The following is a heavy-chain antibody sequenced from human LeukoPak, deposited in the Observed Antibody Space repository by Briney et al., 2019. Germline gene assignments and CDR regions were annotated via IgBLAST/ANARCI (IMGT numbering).Heavy chain of an antibody. CDR2: ISRNSGSI. D-gene: IGHD4-17*01. V-gene: IGHV3-9*01. CDR3: AKDDYGDYSGYYGMDV. Sequence: TGGSLRLSCAASGFTFDDYAMHWVRQAPGKGLEWVSGISRNSGSIGYADSVKGRFTISRDNAKNSLYLQMNSLRAEDTALYYCAKDDYGDYSGYYGMDVWGQGTMVTVSS. CDR1: GFTFDDYA. J-gene: IGHJ6*02.